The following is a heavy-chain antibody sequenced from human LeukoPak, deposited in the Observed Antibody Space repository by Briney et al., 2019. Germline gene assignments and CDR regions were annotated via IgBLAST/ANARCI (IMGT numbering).Heavy chain of an antibody. Sequence: SETLSLTCTVSGGSISSYYWSWIRQPPGKGLEWIGYIYYSGSTNYNPSLRSRVTISVDTSKNQFSLKLSSVTAADTAVYYCARGPGGWGSRYFDLWGRGTLVTVSS. CDR1: GGSISSYY. V-gene: IGHV4-59*01. CDR2: IYYSGST. J-gene: IGHJ2*01. D-gene: IGHD3-16*01. CDR3: ARGPGGWGSRYFDL.